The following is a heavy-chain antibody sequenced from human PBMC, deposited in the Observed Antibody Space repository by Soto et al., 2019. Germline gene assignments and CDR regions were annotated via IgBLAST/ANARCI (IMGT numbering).Heavy chain of an antibody. D-gene: IGHD3-10*01. V-gene: IGHV1-24*01. Sequence: ASVKVSCKVSGYTLTELSMHWVRQAPGKGLEWMGGFDPEDGETIYTQKFQGRVTMTEDTSTDTAYMELSSLRSEDTAVYYCATSITMVRGVIAPAHDAFDIWGQGTMVTVSS. CDR3: ATSITMVRGVIAPAHDAFDI. CDR1: GYTLTELS. J-gene: IGHJ3*02. CDR2: FDPEDGET.